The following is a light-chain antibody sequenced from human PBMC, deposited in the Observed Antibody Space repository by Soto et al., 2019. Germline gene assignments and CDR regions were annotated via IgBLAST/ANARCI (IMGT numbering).Light chain of an antibody. CDR1: QSISSY. CDR3: QQSYSTPPT. Sequence: DIQMTQSPSSLSASVGDRVTITCRASQSISSYLNWYQQKPGKAPKLLIYAASSLQSGVPSRFSVSVSGTDFTLTISSLQPEDFATYYCQQSYSTPPTFGGGTKVEIK. V-gene: IGKV1-39*01. J-gene: IGKJ4*01. CDR2: AAS.